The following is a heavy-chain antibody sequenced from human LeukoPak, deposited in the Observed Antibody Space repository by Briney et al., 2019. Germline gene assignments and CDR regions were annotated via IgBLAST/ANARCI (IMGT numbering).Heavy chain of an antibody. CDR1: GFTFSDYY. D-gene: IGHD3-3*01. CDR3: ARRYYDFWSGYSYFDY. J-gene: IGHJ4*02. V-gene: IGHV4-34*01. CDR2: INHSGST. Sequence: GSLRLSCAASGFTFSDYYMSWIRQAPGKGLEWIGEINHSGSTNYNPSLKSRVTISVDTSKNQFSLKLSSVTAADTAVYYCARRYYDFWSGYSYFDYWGQGTLVTVSS.